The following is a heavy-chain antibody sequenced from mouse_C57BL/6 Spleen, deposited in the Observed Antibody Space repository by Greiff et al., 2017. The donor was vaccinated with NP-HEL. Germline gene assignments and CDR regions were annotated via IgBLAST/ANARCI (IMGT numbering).Heavy chain of an antibody. J-gene: IGHJ3*01. D-gene: IGHD3-1*01. Sequence: EVKLVESGGGLVQPKGSLKLSCAASGFSFNTYAMNWVRQAPGKGLEWVARIRSKSNNYATYYADSVKDRFTISRDDSESMLYLQMNNLKTEDTAMYYCVRDGPRRFAYWGQGTLVTVSA. CDR3: VRDGPRRFAY. CDR1: GFSFNTYA. CDR2: IRSKSNNYAT. V-gene: IGHV10-1*01.